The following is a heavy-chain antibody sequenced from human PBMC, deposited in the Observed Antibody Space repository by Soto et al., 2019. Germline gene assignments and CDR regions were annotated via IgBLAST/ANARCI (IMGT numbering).Heavy chain of an antibody. J-gene: IGHJ4*02. D-gene: IGHD2-15*01. Sequence: QVQLVESGGGGVQPGGSLRLSCAASGFTFSSYAMHWVRQAPGKGLEWVAIISFDGSNKFYTDYVKGRFTISRDNSKNTLYLEMSSLRAEDTAVYFCAKDLSYCSGGSCYQHDGSDNWGQGTLVTVSS. CDR3: AKDLSYCSGGSCYQHDGSDN. V-gene: IGHV3-30*18. CDR2: ISFDGSNK. CDR1: GFTFSSYA.